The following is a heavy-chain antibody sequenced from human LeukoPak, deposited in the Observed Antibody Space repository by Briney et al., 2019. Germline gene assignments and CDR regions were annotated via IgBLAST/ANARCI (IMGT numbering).Heavy chain of an antibody. V-gene: IGHV4-59*01. D-gene: IGHD5-18*01. Sequence: SETLSLTCTVSGGSISSYYWSWIRQPPGKGLEWIGYIYYSGSTNYNPSLKSRVTISVDTSKNQFSLKLSSVTAADTAVYYCARDGGYSYGYFDYWGQGTLVTVSS. CDR3: ARDGGYSYGYFDY. CDR1: GGSISSYY. CDR2: IYYSGST. J-gene: IGHJ4*02.